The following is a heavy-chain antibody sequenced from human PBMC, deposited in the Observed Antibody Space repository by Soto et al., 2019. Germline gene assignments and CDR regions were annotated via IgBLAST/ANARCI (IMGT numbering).Heavy chain of an antibody. CDR2: INGYNGKA. D-gene: IGHD3-16*01. CDR1: GYICTKYY. Sequence: QVQLVQSVTELRKPGASVKLSCKASGYICTKYYIAWVRQATVHGLEWMGMINGYNGKAHYGQDFRGRVIMTTDTSTNTAYMDLRSLTSDDTGVYYCVRWDGFFGAGGVDWGQGTLVTVSS. V-gene: IGHV1-18*01. CDR3: VRWDGFFGAGGVD. J-gene: IGHJ4*02.